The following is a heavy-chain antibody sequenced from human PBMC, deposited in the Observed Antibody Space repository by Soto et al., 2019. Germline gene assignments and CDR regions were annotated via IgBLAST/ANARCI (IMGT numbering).Heavy chain of an antibody. D-gene: IGHD1-1*01. V-gene: IGHV3-74*01. CDR2: ISIGSSMI. CDR3: VRDEEADPRYLPDF. J-gene: IGHJ4*02. CDR1: GFDFNKYW. Sequence: EVQLVESGGTSVQPGGSLRLSCEASGFDFNKYWMHWVRQAPGKGLEWVAFISIGSSMIGYADSVRGRFAISRDNAKNTVSLQMSSLRVEDTGLYYCVRDEEADPRYLPDFWGQGTLVTVSS.